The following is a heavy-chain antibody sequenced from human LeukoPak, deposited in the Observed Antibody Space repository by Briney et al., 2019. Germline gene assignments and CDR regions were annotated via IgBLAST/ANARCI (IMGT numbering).Heavy chain of an antibody. CDR2: IYSGGST. Sequence: GGSLRLSCAASGFTVSNNYMSWVRQAPGKGLEWVSVIYSGGSTYYADSVKGRFTISRDNSKNTLYLQMNSLRAEDTAVYYCARDSRQDYYDSSGYLWFAFDIWGQGTMVTVSS. D-gene: IGHD3-22*01. V-gene: IGHV3-53*01. CDR3: ARDSRQDYYDSSGYLWFAFDI. J-gene: IGHJ3*02. CDR1: GFTVSNNY.